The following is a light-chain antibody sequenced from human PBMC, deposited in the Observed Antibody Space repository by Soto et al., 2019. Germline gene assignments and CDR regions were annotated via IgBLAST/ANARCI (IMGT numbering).Light chain of an antibody. J-gene: IGKJ1*01. CDR2: ASS. V-gene: IGKV1-5*01. Sequence: DIQMTQSPSTLSASVGDRVTITCRASQSLTSWLAWYQQKPGKAPKLLIYASSSLESGVTSRFSGSGSGTEFSLTISSLQPDDFATYYCQQYNRYSTEGTFGQGTKVEIK. CDR3: QQYNRYSTEGT. CDR1: QSLTSW.